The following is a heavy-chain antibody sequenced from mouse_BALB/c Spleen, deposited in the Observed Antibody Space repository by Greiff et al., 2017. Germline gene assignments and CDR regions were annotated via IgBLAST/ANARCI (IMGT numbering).Heavy chain of an antibody. CDR2: ISTYYGDA. Sequence: QVQLQQSGAELVRPGVSVKISCKGSGYTFTDYAMHWVKQSHAKSLEWIRVISTYYGDASYNQKFKGKATMTVDKSSSTAYMELARLTSEDSAIYYCAREGPAWFAYWGQGTLVTVSA. V-gene: IGHV1S137*01. CDR3: AREGPAWFAY. J-gene: IGHJ3*01. D-gene: IGHD3-3*01. CDR1: GYTFTDYA.